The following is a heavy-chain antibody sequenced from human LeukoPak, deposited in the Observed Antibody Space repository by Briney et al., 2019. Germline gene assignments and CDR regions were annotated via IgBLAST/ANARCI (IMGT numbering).Heavy chain of an antibody. CDR1: GYTFTSYD. Sequence: ASVKVPYKASGYTFTSYDINWVRQPTGQGLEGMGWINPNSGNTGYAQKFKGRVTMTRNTSLSTAYMELSSLRSEDTAVYYCARGSLLVRQLVPRYWGQGTPVTVSS. CDR2: INPNSGNT. CDR3: ARGSLLVRQLVPRY. J-gene: IGHJ4*02. V-gene: IGHV1-8*01. D-gene: IGHD6-13*01.